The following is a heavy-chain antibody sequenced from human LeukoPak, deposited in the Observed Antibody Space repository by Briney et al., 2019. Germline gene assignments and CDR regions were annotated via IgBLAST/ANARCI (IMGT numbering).Heavy chain of an antibody. CDR1: GGSSNNYY. D-gene: IGHD3-22*01. J-gene: IGHJ4*02. CDR2: IYTSGST. V-gene: IGHV4-4*07. Sequence: PSETLSLTCTVSGGSSNNYYWSWIRQSAGKGLEWIGRIYTSGSTNYNPSLKSRVSMSVDTSKNQSSPRLRSVTAADTAVYYCARESGYYYDTSGYTFDYWGQGILVTVSS. CDR3: ARESGYYYDTSGYTFDY.